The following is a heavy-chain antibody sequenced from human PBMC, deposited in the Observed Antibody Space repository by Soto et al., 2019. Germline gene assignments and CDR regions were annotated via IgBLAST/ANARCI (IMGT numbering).Heavy chain of an antibody. CDR1: GGSISSYY. V-gene: IGHV4-59*01. Sequence: PSETLSLTCTVSGGSISSYYWSWIRQPPGKGLKWIGYIYYSGSTNYNPSLKSRVTISVDTSKNQFSLKLSSVTAADTAVYYCARTDYKSYYYYCMDVWGKGTTVT. CDR3: ARTDYKSYYYYCMDV. J-gene: IGHJ6*03. CDR2: IYYSGST. D-gene: IGHD4-4*01.